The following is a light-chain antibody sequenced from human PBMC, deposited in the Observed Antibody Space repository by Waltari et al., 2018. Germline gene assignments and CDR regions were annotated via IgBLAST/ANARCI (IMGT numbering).Light chain of an antibody. Sequence: DIVLTQSPGTLSLSPGERATLSCRASQIISRFLAWYQQKPGQAPRLLIYAASNRSTGIPDRFSGSGSGTDFSLTISRLEPEDFAVYFCQNHERLPAVFGQGTKVEIK. CDR2: AAS. J-gene: IGKJ1*01. CDR1: QIISRF. CDR3: QNHERLPAV. V-gene: IGKV3-20*01.